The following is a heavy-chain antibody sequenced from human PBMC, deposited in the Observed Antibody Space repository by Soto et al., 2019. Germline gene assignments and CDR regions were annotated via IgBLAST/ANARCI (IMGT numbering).Heavy chain of an antibody. J-gene: IGHJ4*02. V-gene: IGHV3-48*02. D-gene: IGHD2-8*02. CDR3: PSDTRYATGFDS. Sequence: GGSLRLSCAASGLSFTSYSMNWVRQAPGKGLERVSFISSSSSTIYYADSVKGRFTISRDNAKNSLYLQMNSLRDEDTAVYHWPSDTRYATGFDSWGQGALVTVSS. CDR1: GLSFTSYS. CDR2: ISSSSSTI.